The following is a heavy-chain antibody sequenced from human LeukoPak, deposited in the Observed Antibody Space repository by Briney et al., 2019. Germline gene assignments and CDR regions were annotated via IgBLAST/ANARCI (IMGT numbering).Heavy chain of an antibody. J-gene: IGHJ4*02. CDR1: GFTFSNAW. CDR2: IKSKTDGGTT. Sequence: GGSLRLSCAASGFTFSNAWMSWVRQAPGKGLEWVGRIKSKTDGGTTDYAAPVKGRFTISRDDSKNTLYLQMNSLKTEDTAVYYCTTASGATMAFDYWGQGTLVTVSS. D-gene: IGHD1-26*01. CDR3: TTASGATMAFDY. V-gene: IGHV3-15*01.